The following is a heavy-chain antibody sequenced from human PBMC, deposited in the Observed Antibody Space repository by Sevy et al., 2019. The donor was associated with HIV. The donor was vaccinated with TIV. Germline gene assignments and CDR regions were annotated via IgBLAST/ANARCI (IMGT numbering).Heavy chain of an antibody. V-gene: IGHV3-23*01. J-gene: IGHJ4*02. CDR2: ISGSGGST. Sequence: GGSLRLSCAASGFTFSSYAMSWVRQAPGKGLEWVSAISGSGGSTYYADSVKGRFTISRDNSKNTLYLQMNSLRAEDTAVYYCARFKGGYSGYAVPKLFDYWGQGTLVTVSS. CDR1: GFTFSSYA. D-gene: IGHD5-12*01. CDR3: ARFKGGYSGYAVPKLFDY.